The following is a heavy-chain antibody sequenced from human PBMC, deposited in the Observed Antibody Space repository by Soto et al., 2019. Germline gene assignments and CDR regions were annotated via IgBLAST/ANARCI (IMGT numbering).Heavy chain of an antibody. J-gene: IGHJ6*02. CDR3: ATETDFWSGYQIGMDV. CDR1: GYTFPSYG. V-gene: IGHV1-18*01. D-gene: IGHD3-3*01. CDR2: IDPDDGET. Sequence: ASVKVSCKASGYTFPSYGISWVRQAPGQGLEWMGGIDPDDGETIYAQKLQGRVTMTEDTSTDTAYMELSSLRSEDTAVYYCATETDFWSGYQIGMDVWGQGTTVTVSS.